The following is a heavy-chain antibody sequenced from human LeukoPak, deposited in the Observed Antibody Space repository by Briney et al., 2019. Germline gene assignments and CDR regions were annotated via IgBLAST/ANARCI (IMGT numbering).Heavy chain of an antibody. J-gene: IGHJ4*02. Sequence: AGSLRLSCVASGFTFSTSWMTWVRLAPGKGLEWVAEINPEGNNQYYVDSVKGRFTISRDNARNSQYLQMSSLRAEDTAVYYCAKDNRRHYTSGPNPDSLHWGQGALVTVSS. CDR2: INPEGNNQ. D-gene: IGHD6-19*01. CDR3: AKDNRRHYTSGPNPDSLH. V-gene: IGHV3-7*03. CDR1: GFTFSTSW.